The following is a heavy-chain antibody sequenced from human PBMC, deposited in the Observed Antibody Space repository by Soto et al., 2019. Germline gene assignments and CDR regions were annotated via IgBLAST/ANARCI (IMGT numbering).Heavy chain of an antibody. J-gene: IGHJ3*02. CDR2: IKHGGSET. CDR3: ARDRGYDDSSGYYYSAFDI. Sequence: PGGSLRLSCAASGFTFSGSAMHWVRQASGKGLEWVANIKHGGSETYYVDSVKGRFTISRDNSKNSLYLQMNSLRAEDTAVYYCARDRGYDDSSGYYYSAFDIWGQGTMVTVSS. CDR1: GFTFSGSA. D-gene: IGHD3-22*01. V-gene: IGHV3-7*01.